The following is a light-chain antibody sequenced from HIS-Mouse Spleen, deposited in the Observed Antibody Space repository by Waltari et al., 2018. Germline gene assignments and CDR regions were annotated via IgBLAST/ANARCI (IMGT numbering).Light chain of an antibody. CDR1: SSDVGAYND. Sequence: QSALTQLAPVSVPPGQPITLSCTGTSSDVGAYNDVPWYQQHPGKAPKLMIYDVSNRPSGVSNRFSGSKSGNTASLTISGLQAEDEADYYCSSYTSSSTRVFGGGTKLTVL. CDR3: SSYTSSSTRV. J-gene: IGLJ3*02. V-gene: IGLV2-14*03. CDR2: DVS.